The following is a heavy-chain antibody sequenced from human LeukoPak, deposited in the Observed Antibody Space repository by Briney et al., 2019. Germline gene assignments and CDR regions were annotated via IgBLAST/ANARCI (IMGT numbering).Heavy chain of an antibody. CDR2: IYYSGST. D-gene: IGHD6-13*01. CDR3: ARLDYSSSYYDS. V-gene: IGHV4-39*01. Sequence: PSETLSLTCSVSGGSISSSSYYWGWIRQPPGKGLEWIGSIYYSGSTYHNPSLKSRVTMSVHTSKNQFSLTLTSVTAADTAIYYCARLDYSSSYYDSWGQGTLVTVSS. J-gene: IGHJ4*02. CDR1: GGSISSSSYY.